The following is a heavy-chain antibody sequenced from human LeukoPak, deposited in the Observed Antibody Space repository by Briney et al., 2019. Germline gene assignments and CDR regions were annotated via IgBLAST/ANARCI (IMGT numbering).Heavy chain of an antibody. Sequence: GGSLRLSCAASGFTVSSNYMSWARQAPGKGLEWVSVIYSGGSTYYADSVKGRFTISRDNSKNTLYLQMNSLRAEDTAVYYCARGYCSSTSCPHFDYWGQGTLVTVSS. V-gene: IGHV3-53*01. CDR1: GFTVSSNY. CDR2: IYSGGST. J-gene: IGHJ4*02. CDR3: ARGYCSSTSCPHFDY. D-gene: IGHD2-2*01.